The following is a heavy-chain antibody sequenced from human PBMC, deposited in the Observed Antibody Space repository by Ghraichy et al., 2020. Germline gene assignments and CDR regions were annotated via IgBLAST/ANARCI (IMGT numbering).Heavy chain of an antibody. CDR2: IFVSGST. CDR3: ARQAPYSPPVYGMDV. D-gene: IGHD5-18*01. J-gene: IGHJ6*02. V-gene: IGHV4-39*01. Sequence: SETLSLTCTVSGGSILSDTYFWGWLRQPPGKGLEWIGCIFVSGSTHYKPSLKSRVTISADTSKNQVSLKVSSMTAADTAVYYCARQAPYSPPVYGMDVWGQGTPVTVSS. CDR1: GGSILSDTYF.